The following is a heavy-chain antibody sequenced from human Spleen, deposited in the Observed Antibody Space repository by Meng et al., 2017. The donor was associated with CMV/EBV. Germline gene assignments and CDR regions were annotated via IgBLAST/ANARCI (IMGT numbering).Heavy chain of an antibody. Sequence: GGSLRLSCAVSGFTVSSTYMSRVRQAPEKGLQWVSVIYGGGSTYYADSVKGRFTISRDNYKNTVFLQMNSLRAEDTALYFCAKDLGIQGSYYYDLDVWGQGTTVTVSS. D-gene: IGHD6-13*01. V-gene: IGHV3-66*02. CDR3: AKDLGIQGSYYYDLDV. CDR1: GFTVSSTY. J-gene: IGHJ6*02. CDR2: IYGGGST.